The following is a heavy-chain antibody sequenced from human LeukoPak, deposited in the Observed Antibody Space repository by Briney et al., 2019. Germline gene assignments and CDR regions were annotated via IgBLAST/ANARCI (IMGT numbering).Heavy chain of an antibody. Sequence: PGRSLRLSCAASGFTFSSYAMHWVRQAPGKGLEWVAVISYDGSNKYYADSVKGRFTISRDSSKNTLYLQMNSLRGEDTAVYYCANTEGFINSGYPGFFDYWGQGTLVTVSS. J-gene: IGHJ4*02. CDR2: ISYDGSNK. CDR3: ANTEGFINSGYPGFFDY. D-gene: IGHD5-18*01. CDR1: GFTFSSYA. V-gene: IGHV3-30-3*01.